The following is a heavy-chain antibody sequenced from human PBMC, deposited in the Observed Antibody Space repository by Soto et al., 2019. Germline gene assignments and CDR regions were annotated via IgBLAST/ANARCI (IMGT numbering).Heavy chain of an antibody. V-gene: IGHV1-18*01. J-gene: IGHJ6*02. D-gene: IGHD6-19*01. Sequence: QVQLVQSGAEVKTPGASVKVSCKASGYTFTKYAISWMRQAPGQGLEWIGWISVYNGNTKYAENLQGRVTVTTDTSSITVYMELRSLRSDDTAVYYCAREGAGLYYYYYGMDVWGQGTTVTVPS. CDR1: GYTFTKYA. CDR2: ISVYNGNT. CDR3: AREGAGLYYYYYGMDV.